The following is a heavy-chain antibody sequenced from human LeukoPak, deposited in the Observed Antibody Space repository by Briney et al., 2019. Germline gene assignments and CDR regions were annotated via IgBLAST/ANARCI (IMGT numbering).Heavy chain of an antibody. D-gene: IGHD5-18*01. CDR3: ARVVTDYYYYYYMDV. CDR2: ISAYNGNT. V-gene: IGHV1-18*01. CDR1: GYTFTSYG. Sequence: GASVKVSCKASGYTFTSYGISWVRQAPGQGLEWMGWISAYNGNTNYAQKLQGRVTMTTDTSTSTVYMELSSLRSEDTAVYYCARVVTDYYYYYYMDVWGKGTTVTISS. J-gene: IGHJ6*03.